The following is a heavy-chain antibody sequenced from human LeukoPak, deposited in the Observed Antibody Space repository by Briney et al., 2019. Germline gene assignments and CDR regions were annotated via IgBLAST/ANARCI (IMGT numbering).Heavy chain of an antibody. D-gene: IGHD4-23*01. J-gene: IGHJ4*02. Sequence: GSSVSVSSTASGGTFTIYTISWVRQAPGQGLEWMGGIITIFGTANSTQKFQGKVPITAAKSRSTAYIELSRLRSAAPPGYYCAREPVGGRGVDYWGQGTLVTVSS. CDR2: IITIFGTA. CDR3: AREPVGGRGVDY. CDR1: GGTFTIYT. V-gene: IGHV1-69*06.